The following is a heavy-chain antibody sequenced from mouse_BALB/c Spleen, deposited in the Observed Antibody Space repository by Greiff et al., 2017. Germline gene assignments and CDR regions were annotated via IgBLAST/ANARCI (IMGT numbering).Heavy chain of an antibody. Sequence: EVQGVESGPGLVKPSQSLSLTCTVTGYSITSDYAWNWIRQFPGNKLEWMGYISYSGSTSYNPSLKSRISITRDTSKNQFFLQLNSVTTEDTATYYCARSLYYRYDFDYWGQGTTLTVSS. CDR3: ARSLYYRYDFDY. CDR1: GYSITSDYA. J-gene: IGHJ2*01. CDR2: ISYSGST. D-gene: IGHD2-14*01. V-gene: IGHV3-2*02.